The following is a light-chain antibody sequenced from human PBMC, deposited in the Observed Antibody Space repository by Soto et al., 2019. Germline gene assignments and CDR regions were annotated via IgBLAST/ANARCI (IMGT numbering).Light chain of an antibody. Sequence: QSVLTQPASMSGSPGRSITISCTGTSSDVGGSNYVSWYQQHPGKAPKLMIYEVSNRPSGISNRFSGSKSGNTASLTISGLQAEDEADYYCSSHTSSSTLVFGGGTKLTVL. CDR1: SSDVGGSNY. CDR2: EVS. CDR3: SSHTSSSTLV. V-gene: IGLV2-14*01. J-gene: IGLJ2*01.